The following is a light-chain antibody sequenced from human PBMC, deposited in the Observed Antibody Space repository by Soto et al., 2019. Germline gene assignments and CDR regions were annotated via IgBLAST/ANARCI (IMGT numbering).Light chain of an antibody. J-gene: IGLJ1*01. CDR3: SSYISSSTPYV. V-gene: IGLV2-14*03. CDR2: DVS. CDR1: SSDIGGYNF. Sequence: QSVLTQPASVSGSPGQSITISCTGTSSDIGGYNFVSWYQHHPGKAPRLLIFDVSDRPSGVSDRFSGSKSGNTASLTISGLQAEDEADYYCSSYISSSTPYVFRTGTKVTVL.